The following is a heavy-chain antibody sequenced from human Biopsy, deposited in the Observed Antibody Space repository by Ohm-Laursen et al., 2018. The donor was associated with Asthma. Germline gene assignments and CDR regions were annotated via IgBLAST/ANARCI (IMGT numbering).Heavy chain of an antibody. CDR2: INAGDGNT. CDR3: ARTYYDFLTGQVNDAFAL. V-gene: IGHV1-3*01. J-gene: IGHJ3*01. CDR1: GYTFIHFA. D-gene: IGHD3-9*01. Sequence: ASVKVSCKASGYTFIHFAIHWVRQAPGQRLEWMGWINAGDGNTKYSQKFQGRVTITRDTSASTAYMDLRSLRSEDTAMYYCARTYYDFLTGQVNDAFALWGQGTMVTGSS.